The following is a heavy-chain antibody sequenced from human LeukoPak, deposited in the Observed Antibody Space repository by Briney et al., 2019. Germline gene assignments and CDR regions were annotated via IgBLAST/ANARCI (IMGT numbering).Heavy chain of an antibody. CDR3: ARPPERWLHSLDAFDI. J-gene: IGHJ3*02. CDR2: IYYSGST. D-gene: IGHD5-24*01. CDR1: GGSISSSSYY. V-gene: IGHV4-39*01. Sequence: SETLSLTCTVSGGSISSSSYYRGWIRQPPGKGLEWIGSIYYSGSTYYNPSLKSRVTMSVDTSKNQFSLKLSSVTAADTAVYYCARPPERWLHSLDAFDIWGQGTMVTVSS.